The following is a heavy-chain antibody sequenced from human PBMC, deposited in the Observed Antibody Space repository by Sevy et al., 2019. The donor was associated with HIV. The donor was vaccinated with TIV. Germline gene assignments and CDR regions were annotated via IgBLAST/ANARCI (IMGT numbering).Heavy chain of an antibody. CDR3: ARSHGGGKGPGQYFKH. V-gene: IGHV1-18*01. CDR2: ISRYET. J-gene: IGHJ1*01. Sequence: ASVKVSCKTSGYTFANYGITWVRQAPGQGLEWLGWISRYETNYAQKLQGRVSMTTDTSTNPVYMELRSLRSDDTAVYFCARSHGGGKGPGQYFKHWGQGTLVTVSS. CDR1: GYTFANYG. D-gene: IGHD2-15*01.